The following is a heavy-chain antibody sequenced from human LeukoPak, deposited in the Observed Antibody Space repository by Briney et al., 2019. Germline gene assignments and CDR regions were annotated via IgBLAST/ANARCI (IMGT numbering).Heavy chain of an antibody. Sequence: GSLRLSCEASTFNFGLYVMTWARQAPGKGLGWVSGISGGGLSTYYTGSVKGRFTVSRENSKNNLLLETTRLRTEDTAVYFCGRGGSTRAQAFDVWGQGTMVTVSS. CDR1: TFNFGLYV. CDR2: ISGGGLST. D-gene: IGHD2-15*01. CDR3: GRGGSTRAQAFDV. J-gene: IGHJ3*01. V-gene: IGHV3-23*01.